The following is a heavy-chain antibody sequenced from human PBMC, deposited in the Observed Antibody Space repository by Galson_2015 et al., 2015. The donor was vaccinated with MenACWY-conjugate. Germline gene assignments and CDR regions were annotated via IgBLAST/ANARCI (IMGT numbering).Heavy chain of an antibody. Sequence: SLRLSCAASGFTFSSYDMDWVRQAPGKGLEWVSSITIDSDYIYYADSVKGRFTISRDNAKNSLFLLMDSLRVEDTAVYYCARVTRVNLRTSAIDYWGQGTLVTVSS. CDR3: ARVTRVNLRTSAIDY. J-gene: IGHJ4*02. CDR2: ITIDSDYI. D-gene: IGHD4-11*01. CDR1: GFTFSSYD. V-gene: IGHV3-21*01.